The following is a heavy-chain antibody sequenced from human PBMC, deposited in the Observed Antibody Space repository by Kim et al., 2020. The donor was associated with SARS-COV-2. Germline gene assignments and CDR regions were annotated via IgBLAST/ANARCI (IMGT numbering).Heavy chain of an antibody. CDR3: ARDGRDGYND. J-gene: IGHJ4*02. CDR2: ST. D-gene: IGHD5-12*01. V-gene: IGHV1-46*01. Sequence: STSYAQKFQGRVTMTRDTSTSTVYMELSSLRSEDTAVYYCARDGRDGYNDWGQGTLVTVSS.